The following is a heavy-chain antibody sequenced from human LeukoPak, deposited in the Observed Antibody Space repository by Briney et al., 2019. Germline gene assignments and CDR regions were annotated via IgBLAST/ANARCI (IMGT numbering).Heavy chain of an antibody. J-gene: IGHJ4*02. CDR2: INNDGITT. Sequence: GGSLRLSCTASGFIFSTYWMHWVRQAPGKGLVWASHINNDGITTTYADSVKGRFTISRDNAKNTLYLQMSGLRAEDTAVYFCARVLPGLITGNFDYWGQGTLVTVSS. CDR3: ARVLPGLITGNFDY. D-gene: IGHD1-20*01. CDR1: GFIFSTYW. V-gene: IGHV3-74*01.